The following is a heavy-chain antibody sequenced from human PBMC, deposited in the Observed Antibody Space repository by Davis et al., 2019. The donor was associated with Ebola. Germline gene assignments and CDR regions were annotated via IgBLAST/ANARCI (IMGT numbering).Heavy chain of an antibody. J-gene: IGHJ4*02. Sequence: PGGSLRLSCAASGFTFSDYYMSWIRQAPGKGLEWVSYISSSGSTIYYADSVKGRFTISRDNSKNTLYLQMNSLRAEDTAVYYCAKDTLGIAVAGPMGGDYWGQGTLVTVSS. V-gene: IGHV3-11*01. CDR1: GFTFSDYY. CDR3: AKDTLGIAVAGPMGGDY. CDR2: ISSSGSTI. D-gene: IGHD6-19*01.